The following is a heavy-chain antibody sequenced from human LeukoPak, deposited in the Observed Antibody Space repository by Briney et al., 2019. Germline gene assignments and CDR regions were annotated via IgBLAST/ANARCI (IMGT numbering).Heavy chain of an antibody. V-gene: IGHV1-3*03. CDR2: INAGNGNT. Sequence: GASVEVSCKASGYTFTSYAMHWVRQAPGQRLEWMGWINAGNGNTKYSQEFQGRVTITRDTSASTAYMELSSLRSEDMAVYYCARDRYCSSTSCWVYFDYWGQGTLVTVSS. D-gene: IGHD2-2*01. CDR3: ARDRYCSSTSCWVYFDY. J-gene: IGHJ4*02. CDR1: GYTFTSYA.